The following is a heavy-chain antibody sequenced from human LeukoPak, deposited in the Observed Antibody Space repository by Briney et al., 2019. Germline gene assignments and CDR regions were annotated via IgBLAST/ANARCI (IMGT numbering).Heavy chain of an antibody. J-gene: IGHJ5*01. V-gene: IGHV4-34*01. Sequence: SETQSLSCAVSGGSFNGYYWRWIRQSPAKGLEWIGEINYSGGTNYNPSLKSRLTISVDTSKNHFSLNLTSVTAADTAIYFCARVARGSYRNSFDSWGQGSVVTVSS. D-gene: IGHD3-16*02. CDR1: GGSFNGYY. CDR3: ARVARGSYRNSFDS. CDR2: INYSGGT.